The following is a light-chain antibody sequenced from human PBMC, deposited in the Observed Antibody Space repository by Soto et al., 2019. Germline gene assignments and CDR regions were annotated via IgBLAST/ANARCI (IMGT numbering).Light chain of an antibody. V-gene: IGLV2-14*03. CDR2: DVS. Sequence: QSALTQPASVSGSPGQSVTISCTGTSSDIGAYNYVSWYKQHPGQAPTLIISDVSNRPSGISDRFSGSKSGNTASLTISGLQAEDEADYYCYSCIRSTETRYVFGNGTKVTVL. J-gene: IGLJ1*01. CDR1: SSDIGAYNY. CDR3: YSCIRSTETRYV.